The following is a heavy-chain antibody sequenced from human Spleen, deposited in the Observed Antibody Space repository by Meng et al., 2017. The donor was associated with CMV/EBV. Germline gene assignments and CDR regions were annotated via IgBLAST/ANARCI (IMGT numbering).Heavy chain of an antibody. V-gene: IGHV3-72*01. J-gene: IGHJ6*02. D-gene: IGHD3-3*01. Sequence: GGSLRLSCAASGFTFSDHHMDWVRQAPGKGLEWVGRTRNKDNSYTTEYAASVRGRFTISRHDSRKSLYLQMNSLKTEDTAVYYCVRAIFGVYYGMDVWGQGTRSPSP. CDR2: TRNKDNSYTT. CDR3: VRAIFGVYYGMDV. CDR1: GFTFSDHH.